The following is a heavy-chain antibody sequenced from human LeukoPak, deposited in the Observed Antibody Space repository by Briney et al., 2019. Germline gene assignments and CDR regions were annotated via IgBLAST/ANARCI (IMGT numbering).Heavy chain of an antibody. CDR2: IRYDGSNK. J-gene: IGHJ4*02. CDR3: AKDSIVSGDSSGYYSDY. V-gene: IGHV3-30*02. Sequence: GGSLRLPCAASGFTFSSYGMHWVRQAPGKGLEWVAFIRYDGSNKYYADSVKGRFTISRDNSKNTLYLQMNSLRAEDTAVYYCAKDSIVSGDSSGYYSDYWGQGTLVTVSS. CDR1: GFTFSSYG. D-gene: IGHD3-22*01.